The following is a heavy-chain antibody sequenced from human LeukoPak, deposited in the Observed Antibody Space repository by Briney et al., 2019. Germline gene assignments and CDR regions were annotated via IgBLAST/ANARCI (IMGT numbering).Heavy chain of an antibody. J-gene: IGHJ4*02. CDR1: GFTFGDYA. CDR3: TRESGSYWEYYFDY. Sequence: GGSLRLSCTASGFTFGDYAMSWVRQAPRKGLEWVGFIRSKAYGGTTEYAASVKGRFTISRDDSKSIAYLQMNSLKTEDTAVYYCTRESGSYWEYYFDYWGQGTLVTVSS. D-gene: IGHD1-26*01. CDR2: IRSKAYGGTT. V-gene: IGHV3-49*04.